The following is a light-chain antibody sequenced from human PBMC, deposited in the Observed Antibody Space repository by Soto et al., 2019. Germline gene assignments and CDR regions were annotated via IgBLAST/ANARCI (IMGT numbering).Light chain of an antibody. V-gene: IGLV2-8*01. CDR3: SSYAGSDNLV. Sequence: QSALTQPPSASGSPGQSVTISCTGTSSDVGGYNYVSWYQQHPGKAPKLMIYEVSTRPSGVPDRFSGSKSGNTASLTVSGLQAGDEADYYCSSYAGSDNLVFGGGTKVTVL. J-gene: IGLJ2*01. CDR2: EVS. CDR1: SSDVGGYNY.